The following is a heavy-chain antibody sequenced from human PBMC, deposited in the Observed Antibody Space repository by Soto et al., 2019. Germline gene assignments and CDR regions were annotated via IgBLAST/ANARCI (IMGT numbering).Heavy chain of an antibody. D-gene: IGHD2-2*01. Sequence: PSETLSLTCDVSGGSISSSNWWNWVRQPPGKGLEWIGEIYQSGSVNYNLSLKSRVTISVDKSKNQFSLKLSSVTAADTAVYYCASWDIVVVPAWNYWGQGTLVTVSS. CDR3: ASWDIVVVPAWNY. V-gene: IGHV4-4*02. CDR2: IYQSGSV. J-gene: IGHJ4*02. CDR1: GGSISSSNW.